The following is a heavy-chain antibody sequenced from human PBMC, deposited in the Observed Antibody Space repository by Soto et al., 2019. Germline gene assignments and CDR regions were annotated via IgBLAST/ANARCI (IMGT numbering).Heavy chain of an antibody. V-gene: IGHV1-46*01. CDR3: ARGLQH. Sequence: QVQLVQSGAEVKKPGASVKVSCKASGYTFTNYYMHWVRLAPGQGLEWMGIMNPSAGDTIYAQKFQGRVTVTRDTSTSTVCMELSSLRSEDTAVYYCARGLQHWGQGTLVTVSS. CDR2: MNPSAGDT. CDR1: GYTFTNYY. J-gene: IGHJ1*01.